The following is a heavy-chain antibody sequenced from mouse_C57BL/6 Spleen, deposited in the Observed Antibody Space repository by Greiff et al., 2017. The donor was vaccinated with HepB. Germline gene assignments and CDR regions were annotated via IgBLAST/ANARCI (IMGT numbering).Heavy chain of an antibody. V-gene: IGHV14-3*01. Sequence: VQLQESVAELVRPGASVKLSCTASGFNIKNTYMNWVQQRPEQGLEWIGRIDPANGNNKYAPKFQGKATITAYTSTNTAYLQLSSLTSEDTAIYYGARGYYGSSYEDAMDYWGQGTSVTVSS. CDR1: GFNIKNTY. D-gene: IGHD1-1*01. J-gene: IGHJ4*01. CDR3: ARGYYGSSYEDAMDY. CDR2: IDPANGNN.